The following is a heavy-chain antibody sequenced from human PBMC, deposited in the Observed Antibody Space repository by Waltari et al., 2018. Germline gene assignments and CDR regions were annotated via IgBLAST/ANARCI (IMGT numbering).Heavy chain of an antibody. J-gene: IGHJ3*02. D-gene: IGHD1-26*01. Sequence: EVQLVESGGGLVQPGGSLRPSCEASGFTFSSYWCHWVRQAPGKGLVWVSRINSDGSSTSYAYSVKGRFTISRDNAKNTLYLQMNSLRAEDTAVYYCKGSYDAFDIWGQGTMVTVSS. V-gene: IGHV3-74*01. CDR3: KGSYDAFDI. CDR1: GFTFSSYW. CDR2: INSDGSST.